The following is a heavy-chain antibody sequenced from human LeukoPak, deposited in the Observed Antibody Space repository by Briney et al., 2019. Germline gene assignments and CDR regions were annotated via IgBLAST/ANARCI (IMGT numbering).Heavy chain of an antibody. CDR3: ANGDGFEY. V-gene: IGHV3-7*03. D-gene: IGHD5-24*01. CDR1: GFTFSAYW. J-gene: IGHJ4*02. CDR2: IKQDGGET. Sequence: GGSLRLSCAASGFTFSAYWMSWVRQAPGKGLEWVANIKQDGGETKYADSVKGRFTTFRDNAKNSLYLQMDSLRVEDTSVYYCANGDGFEYSGQGTLVIASS.